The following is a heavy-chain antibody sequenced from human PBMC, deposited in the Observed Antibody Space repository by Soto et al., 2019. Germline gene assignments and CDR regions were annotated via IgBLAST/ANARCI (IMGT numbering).Heavy chain of an antibody. D-gene: IGHD3-10*01. CDR3: AREESYGSGSYQSRYYGMDV. Sequence: ASVKVSCKASGYTFTSYAMHWVRQAPGQRLELMGWINAGNGNTKYSQKFQGRVTITRDTSASTAYMELSSLRSEDTAVYYCAREESYGSGSYQSRYYGMDVWGQGTTVTVSS. CDR2: INAGNGNT. J-gene: IGHJ6*02. V-gene: IGHV1-3*01. CDR1: GYTFTSYA.